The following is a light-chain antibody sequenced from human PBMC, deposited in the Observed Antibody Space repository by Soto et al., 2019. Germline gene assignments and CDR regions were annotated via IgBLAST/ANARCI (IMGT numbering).Light chain of an antibody. CDR1: QIVSSY. Sequence: EIVLTQSPSTLSLSPGERATIACRASQIVSSYLAWYQQKPGQTPRLLIYDASNRATGVPARFSGSGSGTDVTLTISSLEPEDFAVYYCQHYNNWPPWTFGQGTKVDIK. CDR3: QHYNNWPPWT. V-gene: IGKV3-11*01. CDR2: DAS. J-gene: IGKJ1*01.